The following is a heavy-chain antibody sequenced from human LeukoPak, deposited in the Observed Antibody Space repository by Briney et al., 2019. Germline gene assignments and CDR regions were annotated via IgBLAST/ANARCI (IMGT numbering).Heavy chain of an antibody. J-gene: IGHJ5*02. Sequence: SVKVSCKASAYTFTSYDINWVRQATGQGLEWMGWMNPNSGNAGYAQKIQGRVTMTRNTSISTAYMELSSLRSEDTAVYYCARRNYGSPRWFDPWGQGTLVTVSS. CDR1: AYTFTSYD. D-gene: IGHD5-24*01. CDR2: MNPNSGNA. V-gene: IGHV1-8*01. CDR3: ARRNYGSPRWFDP.